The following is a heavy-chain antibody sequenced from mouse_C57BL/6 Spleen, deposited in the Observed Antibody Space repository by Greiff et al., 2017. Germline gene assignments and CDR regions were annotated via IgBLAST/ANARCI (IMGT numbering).Heavy chain of an antibody. CDR3: AGRGLLPYFGY. Sequence: EVQLQESGPGLVKPSQSLSLTCSVTGYSITSGYYWNCIRQFPGNKLEWMGYISYDGSNNYNPSLKNRISITRDTSKNQFFLKLNSVTTEDTATYYCAGRGLLPYFGYWGQGTTLTVSS. V-gene: IGHV3-6*01. CDR2: ISYDGSN. CDR1: GYSITSGYY. J-gene: IGHJ2*01. D-gene: IGHD2-3*01.